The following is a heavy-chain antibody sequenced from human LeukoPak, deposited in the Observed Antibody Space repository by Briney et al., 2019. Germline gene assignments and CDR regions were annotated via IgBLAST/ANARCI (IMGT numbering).Heavy chain of an antibody. D-gene: IGHD6-19*01. V-gene: IGHV3-15*01. J-gene: IGHJ4*02. CDR3: TSTRIAVADTFDY. CDR2: IKSKTDGGTT. CDR1: GFTFSNAW. Sequence: GGSLRLSCAASGFTFSNAWMSWVRQAPGKGLEWVGHIKSKTDGGTTDYAAPVKGRFTISRDDSKNTAYLQMDSLKTEDTAVYYCTSTRIAVADTFDYWGQGTLVTVSS.